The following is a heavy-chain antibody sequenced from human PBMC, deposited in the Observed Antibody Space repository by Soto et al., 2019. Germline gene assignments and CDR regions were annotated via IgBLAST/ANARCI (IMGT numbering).Heavy chain of an antibody. CDR2: TYYRSKWNS. J-gene: IGHJ4*02. V-gene: IGHV6-1*01. Sequence: QVQLHQSGPGLVKPSQTLSLTCAISGDSVSRTSVAWNWIRQSPSRGLEWLGRTYYRSKWNSDYAVSVSSRITINPDTSKSQFSLQLNSVTPEDTAVYYCVRGQFSAFDCWGQGTLVTVSS. CDR3: VRGQFSAFDC. CDR1: GDSVSRTSVA.